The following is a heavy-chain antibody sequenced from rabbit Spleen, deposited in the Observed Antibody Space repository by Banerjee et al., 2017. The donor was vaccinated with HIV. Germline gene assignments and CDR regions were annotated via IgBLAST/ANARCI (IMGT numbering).Heavy chain of an antibody. Sequence: QEQLEESGGGLVKPEGSLTLTCKASGFPFSNKAVMCWVRQAPGKGLEWIACINAVTGKAVYASWAKGRFTFSKTSSTTVTLQMTSLTAADTATYFCARSRYYDFDYSGYSYAIPNNLWGPGTLVTVS. J-gene: IGHJ4*01. CDR1: GFPFSNKAV. V-gene: IGHV1S45*01. CDR2: INAVTGKA. D-gene: IGHD6-1*01. CDR3: ARSRYYDFDYSGYSYAIPNNL.